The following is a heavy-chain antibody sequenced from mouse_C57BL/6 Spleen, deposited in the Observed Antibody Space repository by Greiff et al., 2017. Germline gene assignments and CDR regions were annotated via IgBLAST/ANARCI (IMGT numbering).Heavy chain of an antibody. CDR2: INPNNGGT. CDR1: GYTFTDYN. V-gene: IGHV1-22*01. J-gene: IGHJ1*03. CDR3: ARWGLLRIYFGV. D-gene: IGHD1-1*01. Sequence: VQLQQSGPELVKPGASVKMSCKASGYTFTDYNMHWVKQSHGKSLAWIGYINPNNGGTSYNQQFKGKATLTVNKSSSTAYMELRSLTSEESAVYYCARWGLLRIYFGVWGTGTTVTVSS.